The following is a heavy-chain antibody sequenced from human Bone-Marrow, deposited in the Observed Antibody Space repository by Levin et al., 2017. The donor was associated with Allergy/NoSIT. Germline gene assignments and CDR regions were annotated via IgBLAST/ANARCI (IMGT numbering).Heavy chain of an antibody. CDR1: GFTFSSYA. Sequence: GESLKISCAASGFTFSSYAMSWVRQAPGKGLEWVSAISGSGGSTYYADSVKGRFTISRDNSKNTLYLQMNSLRAEDTAVYYCAKELHYYDSSGYYGSVTRYYGMDVWGQGTTVTVSS. CDR2: ISGSGGST. V-gene: IGHV3-23*01. D-gene: IGHD3-22*01. J-gene: IGHJ6*02. CDR3: AKELHYYDSSGYYGSVTRYYGMDV.